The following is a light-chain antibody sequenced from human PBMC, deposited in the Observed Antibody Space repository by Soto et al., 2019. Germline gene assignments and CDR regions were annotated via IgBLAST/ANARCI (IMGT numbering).Light chain of an antibody. J-gene: IGLJ1*01. Sequence: QSALTQPASVSGSPGQSIAISCTGANSDLGDYDYVSWYQQRPGEAPKLMIYDVSNRPSGVSDRFSGSKSGNTASLTISGLHAEDEADYYCSSYTSSNVSYVFGAGIKVTVL. V-gene: IGLV2-14*01. CDR1: NSDLGDYDY. CDR3: SSYTSSNVSYV. CDR2: DVS.